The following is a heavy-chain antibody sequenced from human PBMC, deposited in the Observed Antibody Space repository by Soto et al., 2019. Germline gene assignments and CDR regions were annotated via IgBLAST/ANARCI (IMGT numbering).Heavy chain of an antibody. CDR3: ARGHSTDCSNGVCSFFYNHEMDV. CDR1: GYSFTDYH. V-gene: IGHV1-2*04. CDR2: INPKSGGT. Sequence: SVKVSCKASGYSFTDYHIHWVRQAPGQGLEWLGRINPKSGGTSTAQKFQGWVTMTRDRSISTVYMELTRLRSDDTAVYFCARGHSTDCSNGVCSFFYNHEMDVWGQGTTVTVSS. D-gene: IGHD2-8*01. J-gene: IGHJ6*02.